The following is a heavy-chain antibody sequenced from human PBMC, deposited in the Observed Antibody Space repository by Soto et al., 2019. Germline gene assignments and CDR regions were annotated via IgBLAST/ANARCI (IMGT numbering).Heavy chain of an antibody. Sequence: QVQLVESGGGVVQPGRSLRLSCAASGFTFSSYAMHWVRQAPGKGLEWVAVISYDGSNKYYADSVKGRFTISRDNSKNTLYLQMNSLRAEDTAVYYCAREWIQLWLDYWGQGTLVTVSS. CDR1: GFTFSSYA. J-gene: IGHJ4*02. V-gene: IGHV3-30-3*01. CDR3: AREWIQLWLDY. CDR2: ISYDGSNK. D-gene: IGHD5-18*01.